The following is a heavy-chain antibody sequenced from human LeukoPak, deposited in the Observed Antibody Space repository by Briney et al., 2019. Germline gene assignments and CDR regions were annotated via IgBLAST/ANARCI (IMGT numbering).Heavy chain of an antibody. D-gene: IGHD6-6*01. CDR3: AKDLSSSSSLGRPY. V-gene: IGHV3-74*01. CDR2: IDGDGSST. CDR1: GFTFSPYW. Sequence: GGSLRLSCAASGFTFSPYWMHWVRQAPGKGLVWVSRIDGDGSSTTYADSVKGRFTISRDNAKNTLYLQMNSLRAEDTAVYYCAKDLSSSSSLGRPYWGQGTLVTVSS. J-gene: IGHJ4*02.